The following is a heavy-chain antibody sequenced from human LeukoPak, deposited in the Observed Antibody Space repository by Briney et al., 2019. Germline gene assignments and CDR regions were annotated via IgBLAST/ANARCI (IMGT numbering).Heavy chain of an antibody. V-gene: IGHV3-11*04. CDR2: MSSSGSTI. CDR1: GFTFNDYY. CDR3: ARESRQWLVLGGVDY. J-gene: IGHJ4*02. Sequence: GGCLRLSCAASGFTFNDYYMSWIRQALGKGLEWVSYMSSSGSTIYYADSVKGRFTISRDNAKNSLYLQMNSLRAEDTAVYYCARESRQWLVLGGVDYWGQGTLVTVSS. D-gene: IGHD6-19*01.